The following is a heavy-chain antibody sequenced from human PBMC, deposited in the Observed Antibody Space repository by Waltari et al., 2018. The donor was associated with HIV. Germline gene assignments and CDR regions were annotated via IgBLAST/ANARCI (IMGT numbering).Heavy chain of an antibody. D-gene: IGHD6-13*01. V-gene: IGHV3-53*01. CDR2: IHRSGGT. CDR3: ARDTTVVGTRYFDY. CDR1: GFTVSSVY. J-gene: IGHJ4*02. Sequence: EVQLVESGGGLIQPGGSLRLSCAASGFTVSSVYMSWVRQAPGKGLEWVSVIHRSGGTNYADAVKGRFTISRDNSKNTLYLQMNSLGAEDTAVYYCARDTTVVGTRYFDYWGRGTLVTVSS.